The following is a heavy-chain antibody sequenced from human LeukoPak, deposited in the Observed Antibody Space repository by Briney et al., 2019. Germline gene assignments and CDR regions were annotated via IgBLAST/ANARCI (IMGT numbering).Heavy chain of an antibody. CDR3: AREGYCSSTSCYISY. Sequence: PGGSLRLSCVASVFTFSGAAIHWVGQACGKGLEWVGRIRSKPNNYAAAYGASVKGRFTISRDDSENTAYLQMNSLRAEDTAVYYCAREGYCSSTSCYISYWGQGTLVTVSS. J-gene: IGHJ4*02. CDR2: IRSKPNNYAA. CDR1: VFTFSGAA. D-gene: IGHD2-2*02. V-gene: IGHV3-73*01.